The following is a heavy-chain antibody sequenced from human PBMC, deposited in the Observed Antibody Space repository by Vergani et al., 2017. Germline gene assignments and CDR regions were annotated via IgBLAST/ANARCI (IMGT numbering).Heavy chain of an antibody. Sequence: QLQLQESDPGLVKPSETLSLTCTVSGGSIRSTFYYWGWIRQPPGKGLEWIGTIYYSGSTYYNPSLKSRVTISVDTSKNQFSLKLNSVTAADTAVYYCARHKEQLVPGNYYYYYYMCVWGKGTTVTVSS. CDR3: ARHKEQLVPGNYYYYYYMCV. CDR2: IYYSGST. V-gene: IGHV4-39*01. J-gene: IGHJ6*03. CDR1: GGSIRSTFYY. D-gene: IGHD6-13*01.